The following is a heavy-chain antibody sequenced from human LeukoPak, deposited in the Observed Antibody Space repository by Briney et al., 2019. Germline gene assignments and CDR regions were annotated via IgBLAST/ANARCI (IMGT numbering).Heavy chain of an antibody. J-gene: IGHJ3*02. Sequence: GGSLRLSCTASGFTFSDYYMSWIRQAPGKGLEWVSYISSSSSYTKYADSVKGRFTISRDNAGNSLYLQMNSLRAEDTAVYYCLPLLSRPYVEDGFDIWGQGTMVTVS. CDR2: ISSSSSYT. CDR3: LPLLSRPYVEDGFDI. D-gene: IGHD2/OR15-2a*01. V-gene: IGHV3-11*06. CDR1: GFTFSDYY.